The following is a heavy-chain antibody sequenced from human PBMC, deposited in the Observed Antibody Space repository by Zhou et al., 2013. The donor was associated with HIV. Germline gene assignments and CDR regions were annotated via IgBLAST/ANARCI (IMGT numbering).Heavy chain of an antibody. CDR3: ARAGSGSYFDY. J-gene: IGHJ4*02. Sequence: QVQLVQSGPEVKKPGASLRVSCKTSGYTFSIFGVTWVRQAPGQGLEWLGWISGYNGNAHYAQKFQDRVSMTTDAATTTAHMELRSLRSDDTATYYCARAGSGSYFDYWGQGTLVSV. CDR1: GYTFSIFG. V-gene: IGHV1-18*01. D-gene: IGHD3-10*01. CDR2: ISGYNGNA.